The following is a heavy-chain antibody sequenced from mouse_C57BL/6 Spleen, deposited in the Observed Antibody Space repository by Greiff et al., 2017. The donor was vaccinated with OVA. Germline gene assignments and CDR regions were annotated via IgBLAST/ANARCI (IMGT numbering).Heavy chain of an antibody. Sequence: VQLQQPGAELVRPGTSVKLSCKASGYTFTSYWMHWVKQRPGQGLEWIGVIDPSDSYTNYNQKFKGKATLTVDTSSSTAYMQLSSLTSEDSAVYYCAYGNYEGYAMDYWGQGTSVTVSS. V-gene: IGHV1-59*01. D-gene: IGHD2-1*01. J-gene: IGHJ4*01. CDR2: IDPSDSYT. CDR3: AYGNYEGYAMDY. CDR1: GYTFTSYW.